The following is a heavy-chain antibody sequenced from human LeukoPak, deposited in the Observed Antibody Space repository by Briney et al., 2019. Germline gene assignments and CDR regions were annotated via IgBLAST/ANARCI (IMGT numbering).Heavy chain of an antibody. CDR3: ARDRSSWYCYYYMDV. D-gene: IGHD6-13*01. V-gene: IGHV1-2*02. CDR1: GYTFTDYY. Sequence: ASVKVSFKASGYTFTDYYMHWVRQAPGQGLEWMGWINPNSGGTNYAQKFQGRVTMTRDTSISTAYMELSRLRSDDTAVYYCARDRSSWYCYYYMDVWGKGTTVTVSS. J-gene: IGHJ6*03. CDR2: INPNSGGT.